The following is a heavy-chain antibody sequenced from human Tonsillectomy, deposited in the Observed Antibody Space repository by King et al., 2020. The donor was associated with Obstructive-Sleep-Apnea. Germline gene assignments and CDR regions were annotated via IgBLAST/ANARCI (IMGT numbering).Heavy chain of an antibody. CDR3: AKLEGNTGVDY. D-gene: IGHD1-14*01. V-gene: IGHV3-23*04. J-gene: IGHJ4*02. CDR2: ISCSGDST. Sequence: VQLVESGGGLVQPGGSLRFSCAASGFTFSSYAMSWVRQAPGKGLEWVSTISCSGDSTYYADSVKGRFTISSDNTKKTLYLQMNSLRTEDTAVYYCAKLEGNTGVDYWGQGTLVTVSS. CDR1: GFTFSSYA.